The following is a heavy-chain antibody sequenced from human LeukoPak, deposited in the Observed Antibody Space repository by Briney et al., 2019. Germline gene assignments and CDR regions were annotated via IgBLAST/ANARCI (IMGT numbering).Heavy chain of an antibody. CDR1: GGSISSSSYY. J-gene: IGHJ6*02. Sequence: KPSETLSLTCTVSGGSISSSSYYWGWIRQPPGKGLEWIGSIYYSGSTYYNSPLKSRVTISVDTSKNQFSLKLSSVTAADTAVYYCARAGKGPTSIAAAGTSAAYYYYGMDVWGQGTTVTVSS. CDR2: IYYSGST. D-gene: IGHD6-13*01. CDR3: ARAGKGPTSIAAAGTSAAYYYYGMDV. V-gene: IGHV4-39*01.